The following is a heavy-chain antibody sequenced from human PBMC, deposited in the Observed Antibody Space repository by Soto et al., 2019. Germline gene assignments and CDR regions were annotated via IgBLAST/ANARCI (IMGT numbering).Heavy chain of an antibody. V-gene: IGHV4-39*01. Sequence: SETLSLTCTASGGSISSSSYYWGWIRQPPGKGLEWIGSIYYSGSTYYNPSLKSRVTISVDTSKNQFSLKLSSVTAADTAVYYRGRLSSMINFFDYWGQVTLVTVSS. J-gene: IGHJ4*02. CDR1: GGSISSSSYY. D-gene: IGHD3-16*01. CDR3: GRLSSMINFFDY. CDR2: IYYSGST.